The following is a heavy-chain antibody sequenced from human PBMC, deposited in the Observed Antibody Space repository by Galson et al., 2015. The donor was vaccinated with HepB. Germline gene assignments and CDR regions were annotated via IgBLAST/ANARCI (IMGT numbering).Heavy chain of an antibody. CDR3: ARGGASRYSS. CDR1: GGSCSGYY. D-gene: IGHD5-12*01. V-gene: IGHV4-34*01. J-gene: IGHJ5*02. CDR2: ISPSGST. Sequence: ETLSLTCAVYGGSCSGYYLTWIRQAPGKGLQWIGEISPSGSTDYNPSLKSRVSMSVDTSKNQFSLKLSSVTAADTALYYCARGGASRYSSWGQGTLVTVSS.